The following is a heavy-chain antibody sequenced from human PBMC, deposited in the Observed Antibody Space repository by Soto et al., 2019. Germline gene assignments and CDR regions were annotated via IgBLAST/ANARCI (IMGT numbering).Heavy chain of an antibody. D-gene: IGHD5-12*01. CDR1: GFTFGDYA. Sequence: GGSLRLSCTASGFTFGDYAMSWFRQAPGKGLEWVGFIRSKAYGGTTEYAASVKGRFTISRDDSKSIAYLQMNSLKTEDTAVYYCTRDKGDGYNRNWFDPWGQGTLVTVSS. CDR3: TRDKGDGYNRNWFDP. J-gene: IGHJ5*02. V-gene: IGHV3-49*03. CDR2: IRSKAYGGTT.